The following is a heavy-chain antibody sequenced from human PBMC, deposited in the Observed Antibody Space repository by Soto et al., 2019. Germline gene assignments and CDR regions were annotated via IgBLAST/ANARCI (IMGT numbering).Heavy chain of an antibody. Sequence: GASVKVSCKASGYAFTSYAMHWVRQAPGQRLEWMGWINAGNGNTKYSQKFQGRVTITRDTSASTAYMELSSLRSEDTAVYYCAREALSGYSYGPHFDYWGQGTLVTVSS. CDR2: INAGNGNT. V-gene: IGHV1-3*01. CDR1: GYAFTSYA. J-gene: IGHJ4*02. D-gene: IGHD5-18*01. CDR3: AREALSGYSYGPHFDY.